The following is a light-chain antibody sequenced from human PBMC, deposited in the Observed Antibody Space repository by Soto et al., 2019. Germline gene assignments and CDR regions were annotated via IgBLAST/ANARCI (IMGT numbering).Light chain of an antibody. Sequence: EIVLTQSPGTLSLSPGQRGTLSCRASQNIRSNYVAWFQQKPGQLPRLLIYGAINRASGIPDRFSGSGSGTEFTLTISSLEPEDFVVYYCQQYHSPPLTFGQGTKVEFK. CDR2: GAI. CDR1: QNIRSNY. CDR3: QQYHSPPLT. J-gene: IGKJ1*01. V-gene: IGKV3-20*01.